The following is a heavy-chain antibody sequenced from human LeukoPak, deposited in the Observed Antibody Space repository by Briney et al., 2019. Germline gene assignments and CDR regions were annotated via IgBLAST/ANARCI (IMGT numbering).Heavy chain of an antibody. CDR3: TTDLIMVRGVITNFDY. J-gene: IGHJ4*02. CDR1: GFTFSNAW. D-gene: IGHD3-10*01. Sequence: GGSLRLSCAASGFTFSNAWMSWVRQSPGKGLEWVGRIKSKTDGGTTDYAAPVKGRFTISRDDSKNTLYLQMNSLKTEDTAVYYCTTDLIMVRGVITNFDYWGQGTLVTVSS. CDR2: IKSKTDGGTT. V-gene: IGHV3-15*01.